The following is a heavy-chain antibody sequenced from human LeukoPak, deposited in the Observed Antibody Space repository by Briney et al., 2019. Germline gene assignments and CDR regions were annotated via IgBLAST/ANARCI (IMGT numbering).Heavy chain of an antibody. CDR1: GYTFTGYC. J-gene: IGHJ4*02. CDR2: INPNSGGT. Sequence: ASVTVSCKASGYTFTGYCMHWVRQAPGQGLEWMGRINPNSGGTNYAQKFQGRVTMTRDTSISTAYMELSRLRSDDTAVYYCARAYYYDSSGLWYFDYWGQGTLVTVSS. CDR3: ARAYYYDSSGLWYFDY. V-gene: IGHV1-2*06. D-gene: IGHD3-22*01.